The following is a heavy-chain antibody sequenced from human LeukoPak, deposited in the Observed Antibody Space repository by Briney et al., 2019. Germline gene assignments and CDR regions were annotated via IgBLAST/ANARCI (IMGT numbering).Heavy chain of an antibody. J-gene: IGHJ5*02. V-gene: IGHV4-59*01. CDR1: GGSISSYY. CDR3: TKYYYDSSGYYWFDP. Sequence: SETLSLTCTVSGGSISSYYWSWIRQPPGKGLEWIGYINYSGSTNQNPSLKSRVTMPADTSKNQFSLKLSSVTAADTAVYYCTKYYYDSSGYYWFDPWGQGTLVTVSS. CDR2: INYSGST. D-gene: IGHD3-22*01.